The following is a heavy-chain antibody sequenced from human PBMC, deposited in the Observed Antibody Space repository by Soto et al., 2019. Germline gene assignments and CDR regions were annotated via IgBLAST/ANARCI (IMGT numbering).Heavy chain of an antibody. CDR1: GDTFTTSD. CDR2: INPNSGNI. J-gene: IGHJ4*02. CDR3: ARGRASGSYYLLDY. V-gene: IGHV1-8*01. D-gene: IGHD3-10*01. Sequence: GASVKVSCKASGDTFTTSDINWVRQATGHGLEWMGWINPNSGNIGYAQRFQGRVTMTRDTAIRTAYMEVSSLRSDDTAVYYCARGRASGSYYLLDYWGQGTLVTVSS.